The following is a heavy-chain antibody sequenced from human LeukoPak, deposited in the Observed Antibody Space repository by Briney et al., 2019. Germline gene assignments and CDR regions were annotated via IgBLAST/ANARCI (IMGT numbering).Heavy chain of an antibody. J-gene: IGHJ4*02. CDR1: GLTFSSYA. V-gene: IGHV3-23*01. Sequence: PGGSLRLSCAASGLTFSSYAMSWVRQAPGKGLEWVSAIGGSGGSTNYADSVEGRFTTSRDNSKNTLYLQMNSLRAEDTALYYCAKDRGGYMGAFDYWGQGTLVTVSS. D-gene: IGHD5-24*01. CDR2: IGGSGGST. CDR3: AKDRGGYMGAFDY.